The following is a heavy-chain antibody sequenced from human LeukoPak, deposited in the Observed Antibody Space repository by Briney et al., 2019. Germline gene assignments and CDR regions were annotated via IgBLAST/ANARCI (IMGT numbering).Heavy chain of an antibody. CDR2: ISGGGGGGT. Sequence: GGSLRLSCAVSGFTFNIFAMTWVRQAPGKGLEWVSSISGGGGGGTYYADSVKGRFTTSRDSFKNTVYLQMNSLRAGDTAVYYCARDRCTSINCLYGMDVWGPGTTVTVSS. CDR1: GFTFNIFA. CDR3: ARDRCTSINCLYGMDV. V-gene: IGHV3-23*01. D-gene: IGHD2-2*01. J-gene: IGHJ6*02.